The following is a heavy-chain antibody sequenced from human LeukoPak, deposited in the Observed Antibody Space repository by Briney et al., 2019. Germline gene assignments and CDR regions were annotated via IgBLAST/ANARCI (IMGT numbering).Heavy chain of an antibody. CDR2: IWNSGNT. CDR3: ARHGGSWTFDY. D-gene: IGHD6-13*01. Sequence: SETLSLTCTVSGGSISSYYWSWIRQPPERRLEWIGYIWNSGNTIYNPSLRSRVTISIDMSKNQFSLKLTSVTAADTAVYYCARHGGSWTFDYWGQGTLVTVSS. V-gene: IGHV4-59*08. CDR1: GGSISSYY. J-gene: IGHJ4*02.